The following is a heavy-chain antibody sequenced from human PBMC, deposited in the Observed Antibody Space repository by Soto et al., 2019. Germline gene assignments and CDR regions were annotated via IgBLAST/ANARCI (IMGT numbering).Heavy chain of an antibody. CDR3: ASGLITVAGTRNY. D-gene: IGHD6-19*01. Sequence: SETLSLTCTVSGGSISSSSYYWGWIRQPPGKGLEWIGSIYYSGSTYYNPSLKSRVTISVDTSKNQFSLKLSSVTADDTAVYYCASGLITVAGTRNYWGPGTLVTVSS. V-gene: IGHV4-39*01. CDR2: IYYSGST. J-gene: IGHJ4*02. CDR1: GGSISSSSYY.